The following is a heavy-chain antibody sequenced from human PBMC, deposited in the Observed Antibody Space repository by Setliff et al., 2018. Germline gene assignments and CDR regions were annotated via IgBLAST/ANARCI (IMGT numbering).Heavy chain of an antibody. CDR2: FDPEDGET. D-gene: IGHD2-2*01. CDR3: ATGVFFLGYCSSTSCQLDY. CDR1: GYTLTELS. J-gene: IGHJ4*02. Sequence: ASVKVSCKVSGYTLTELSMHWARQAPGKGLEWMGGFDPEDGETIYAQKFQGRVTMTEDTSTDTAYMELSSLRSEDTAVYYCATGVFFLGYCSSTSCQLDYWGQGTLVTDSS. V-gene: IGHV1-24*01.